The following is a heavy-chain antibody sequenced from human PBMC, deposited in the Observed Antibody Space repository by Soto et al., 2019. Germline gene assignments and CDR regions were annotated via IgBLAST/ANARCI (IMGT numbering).Heavy chain of an antibody. J-gene: IGHJ4*02. CDR2: ITPFSGDV. V-gene: IGHV1-45*02. CDR1: GNTFTYRY. CDR3: AGGGAGSGPFTWEPPDH. D-gene: IGHD1-26*01. Sequence: QMQLVQSGAEVKKTGSSVTVSCKALGNTFTYRYLHWVRQAPGQALEWMGWITPFSGDVHYAPKFQERVTITRDRSINTAYMQMSSLRSEDTAMYFCAGGGAGSGPFTWEPPDHWGQGTLVTVSS.